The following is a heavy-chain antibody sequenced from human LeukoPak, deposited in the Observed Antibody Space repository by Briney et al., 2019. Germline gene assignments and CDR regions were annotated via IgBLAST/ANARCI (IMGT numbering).Heavy chain of an antibody. V-gene: IGHV3-23*01. CDR2: ISGSGGNT. CDR3: AEALRGGDYYDSSGYYPDDY. J-gene: IGHJ4*02. D-gene: IGHD3-22*01. Sequence: GGSLRLSCAASGFTFSSYAMSWVRQAPGKGLEWVSAISGSGGNTYYADSVKGRFTISRDNSKNTLYLQMNSLRAEDTAVYYCAEALRGGDYYDSSGYYPDDYWGQGTLVTVSS. CDR1: GFTFSSYA.